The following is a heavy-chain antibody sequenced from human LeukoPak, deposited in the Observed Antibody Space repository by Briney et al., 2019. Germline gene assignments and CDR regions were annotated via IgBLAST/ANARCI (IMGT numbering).Heavy chain of an antibody. CDR3: ARVRRNYYYYMDV. D-gene: IGHD1-14*01. CDR1: GGTFSSYA. Sequence: ASVKVSCKASGGTFSSYAISWVRQAPGQGLEWMGGIIPIFGTANCAQKFQGRVTITTDESTSTAYMELSSLRSEDTAVYYCARVRRNYYYYMDVWGKGTTVTVSS. J-gene: IGHJ6*03. CDR2: IIPIFGTA. V-gene: IGHV1-69*05.